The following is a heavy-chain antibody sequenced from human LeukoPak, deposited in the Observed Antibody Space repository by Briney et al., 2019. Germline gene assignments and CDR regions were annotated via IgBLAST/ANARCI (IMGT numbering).Heavy chain of an antibody. CDR3: ARGPVPAAGFAFDI. CDR1: GFTFSSSG. J-gene: IGHJ3*02. D-gene: IGHD2-2*01. Sequence: GSLILSCAASGFTFSSSGMNWVRQAPGKGLEWVSYISSSSSTIYYADSVKGRFTISRDNAKNSLYLQMNSLRAEDTAVYYCARGPVPAAGFAFDIWGQGTMVTVSS. V-gene: IGHV3-48*01. CDR2: ISSSSSTI.